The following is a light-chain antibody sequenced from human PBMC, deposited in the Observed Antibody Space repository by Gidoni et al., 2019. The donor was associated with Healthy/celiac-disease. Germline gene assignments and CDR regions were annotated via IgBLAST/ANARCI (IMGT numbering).Light chain of an antibody. J-gene: IGKJ2*03. CDR1: QRISTW. V-gene: IGKV1-5*03. CDR3: QHYNSYSGS. CDR2: KAS. Sequence: DIQMTQSPSPLSASVGDRVTITCRASQRISTWLAWYQQRPGTAPKLLIYKASNLESGVPSRFSGSGSGTEFTLTISSLQPDDFATYFCQHYNSYSGSFGQGTKLEIK.